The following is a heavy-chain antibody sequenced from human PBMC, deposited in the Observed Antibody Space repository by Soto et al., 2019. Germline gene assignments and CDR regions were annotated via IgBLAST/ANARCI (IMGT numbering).Heavy chain of an antibody. J-gene: IGHJ6*03. CDR2: INHSGST. D-gene: IGHD5-18*01. Sequence: QVQLQQWGAGLLKPSETLSLTCAVYGGSFSGYYWSWIRQPPGKGLEWIGEINHSGSTNYNPSLKSRVTRSVDTYKNQFSLKLSSVTAADKAVYYCASISYGNYYYYYMVVWGKGTTVTVSS. CDR3: ASISYGNYYYYYMVV. V-gene: IGHV4-34*01. CDR1: GGSFSGYY.